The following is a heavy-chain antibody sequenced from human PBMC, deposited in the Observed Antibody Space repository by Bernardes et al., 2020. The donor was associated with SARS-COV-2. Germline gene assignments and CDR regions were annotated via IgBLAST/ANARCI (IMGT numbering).Heavy chain of an antibody. Sequence: GSLRLSCAASGFTFSSYGMHWVRQAPGKGLEWVAVISYDGSNKYYADSVKGRFTISRDNSKNTLYLQMNSLRAEDTAVYYCAKDITYYDILTGYIKGYYYSTVWTSGAKGPRSPSP. CDR1: GFTFSSYG. CDR3: AKDITYYDILTGYIKGYYYSTVWTS. V-gene: IGHV3-30*18. D-gene: IGHD3-9*01. J-gene: IGHJ6*02. CDR2: ISYDGSNK.